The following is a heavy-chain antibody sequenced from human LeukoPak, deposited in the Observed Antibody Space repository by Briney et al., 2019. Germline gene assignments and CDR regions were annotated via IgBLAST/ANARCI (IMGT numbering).Heavy chain of an antibody. J-gene: IGHJ6*03. Sequence: PSETLSLTCSVSGGSITSSYYWGWIRQSPGKGLEWIGSIYYSGSTYYNPSLKSRVTISLDTSKNQFSLNLTSVTAADTAVYYCAGPPPSHYYYYYMDVWGTGTTVTVSS. CDR2: IYYSGST. V-gene: IGHV4-39*01. CDR1: GGSITSSYY. CDR3: AGPPPSHYYYYYMDV.